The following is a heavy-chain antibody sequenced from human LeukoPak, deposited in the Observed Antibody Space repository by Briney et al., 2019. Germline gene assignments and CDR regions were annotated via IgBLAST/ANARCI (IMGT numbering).Heavy chain of an antibody. CDR1: GFTFSSYA. CDR2: ISGSGGST. V-gene: IGHV3-23*01. J-gene: IGHJ4*02. CDR3: ARGTRRDGYISLFDH. Sequence: PGGSLRLSCAASGFTFSSYAMSWVRQAPGKGLEWVSAISGSGGSTYYADSVKGRFTISRGNSKNTLYLQMNSLRAEDTAVYYCARGTRRDGYISLFDHWGQGTLVTVSS. D-gene: IGHD5-12*01.